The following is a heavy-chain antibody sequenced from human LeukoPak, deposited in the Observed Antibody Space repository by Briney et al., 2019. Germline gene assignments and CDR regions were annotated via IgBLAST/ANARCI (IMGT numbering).Heavy chain of an antibody. CDR1: GFTFSDYY. CDR2: ISRRGSTI. D-gene: IGHD2-2*01. V-gene: IGHV3-11*01. J-gene: IGHJ4*02. CDR3: ARAVHSKGSSTSSWGYFDY. Sequence: GASLRLSCPASGFTFSDYYMSWIRQAPGKGLEWVSYISRRGSTIYYADSVKGRFTISRDNAKNSLYLQMNSLRAEDTGVYYCARAVHSKGSSTSSWGYFDYWGQGTLVTVSS.